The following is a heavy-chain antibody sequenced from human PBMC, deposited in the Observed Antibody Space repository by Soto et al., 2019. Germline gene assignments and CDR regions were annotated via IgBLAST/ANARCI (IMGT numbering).Heavy chain of an antibody. D-gene: IGHD6-19*01. Sequence: SETLSLTCAVYGGSFSGYYWSWIRQPPGKGLEWIGEINHSGSTNYNPSLKSRVTISVDTSKNQFSLKLDSVTAADTAVYYCARSPQYSSGWNGGFDYWGQGTLVTVSS. V-gene: IGHV4-34*01. CDR1: GGSFSGYY. CDR3: ARSPQYSSGWNGGFDY. J-gene: IGHJ4*02. CDR2: INHSGST.